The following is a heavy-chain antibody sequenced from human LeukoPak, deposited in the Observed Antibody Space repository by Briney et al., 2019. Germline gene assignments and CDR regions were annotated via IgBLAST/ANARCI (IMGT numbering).Heavy chain of an antibody. CDR1: GGSISSSSYY. D-gene: IGHD1-7*01. CDR2: IYYSGRT. CDR3: ARDRRELPAYYFDY. V-gene: IGHV4-39*07. Sequence: SETLSLTCTVSGGSISSSSYYWGWIRQPPGKGLEWIGSIYYSGRTYYNPSLSSRVTISVDTSKNQFSLKLRSVTAADTAVYYCARDRRELPAYYFDYWGQGTLVTVSS. J-gene: IGHJ4*02.